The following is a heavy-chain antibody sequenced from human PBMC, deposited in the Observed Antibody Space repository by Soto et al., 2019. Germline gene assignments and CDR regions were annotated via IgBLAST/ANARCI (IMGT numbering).Heavy chain of an antibody. D-gene: IGHD1-1*01. J-gene: IGHJ4*02. Sequence: VVSLRRSCSPCVFTFTRYSINLVRQAPGKRFEWVSSISSTTNYIYYGNSMRCRLTIYRDNAKNSLYLEMNSLRADDNAVYYCERGSDEINSNFEYCGRGTMLNVSS. CDR3: ERGSDEINSNFEY. CDR2: ISSTTNYI. V-gene: IGHV3-21*06. CDR1: VFTFTRYS.